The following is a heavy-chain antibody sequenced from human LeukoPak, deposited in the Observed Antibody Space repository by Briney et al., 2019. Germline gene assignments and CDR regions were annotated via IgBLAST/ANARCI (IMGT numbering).Heavy chain of an antibody. V-gene: IGHV3-23*01. CDR3: AKARGYSSSSENNWFDP. Sequence: GSLRLSCTASGFTFSSYAMNWVGQAPGKGLEWVSAISGSGESTYYADSVKGRFTISRENSKSTLYLQMNSLRAEDTALYYCAKARGYSSSSENNWFDPWGQGTLVTVSS. D-gene: IGHD6-6*01. J-gene: IGHJ5*02. CDR1: GFTFSSYA. CDR2: ISGSGEST.